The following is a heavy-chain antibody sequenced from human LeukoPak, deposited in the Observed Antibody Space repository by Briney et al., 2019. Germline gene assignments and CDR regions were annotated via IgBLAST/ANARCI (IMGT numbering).Heavy chain of an antibody. D-gene: IGHD6-6*01. CDR3: ASPNPRIAARPYYYYYMDV. Sequence: PGGSLRLSCAASGFTFSSYWMHWVRQAPGKGLVWVSRIISDGSSTSYADSVKGRFTISKDNAKNTLYLQMNSLRAEDTAVYYCASPNPRIAARPYYYYYMDVWGKGTTVPVSS. J-gene: IGHJ6*03. CDR2: IISDGSST. V-gene: IGHV3-74*01. CDR1: GFTFSSYW.